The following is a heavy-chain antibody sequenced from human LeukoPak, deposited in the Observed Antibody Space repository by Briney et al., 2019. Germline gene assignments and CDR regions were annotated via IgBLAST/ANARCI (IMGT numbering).Heavy chain of an antibody. CDR2: INHSGST. V-gene: IGHV4-34*01. Sequence: YWIGWVRQMPGKGLEWIGEINHSGSTNYNPSLKSRVTISVDTSKNQFSLKLSSVTAADTAVYYCAREIAVALDYWGQGTLVTVSS. CDR1: Y. J-gene: IGHJ4*02. D-gene: IGHD6-19*01. CDR3: AREIAVALDY.